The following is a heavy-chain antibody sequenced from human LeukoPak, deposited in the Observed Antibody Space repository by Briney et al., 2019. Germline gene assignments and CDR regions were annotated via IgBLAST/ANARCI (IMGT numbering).Heavy chain of an antibody. CDR1: GFTFSSYG. Sequence: GGSLRLSCAASGFTFSSYGMSWVRQAPGKGLEWVSAISGSGGSTYYADSVKGRFTISRDNSKNTLYLQMNSLRAEDTAVYYCAKDGGWYVSAFDIWGQGTMVTVSS. D-gene: IGHD6-19*01. CDR3: AKDGGWYVSAFDI. CDR2: ISGSGGST. J-gene: IGHJ3*02. V-gene: IGHV3-23*01.